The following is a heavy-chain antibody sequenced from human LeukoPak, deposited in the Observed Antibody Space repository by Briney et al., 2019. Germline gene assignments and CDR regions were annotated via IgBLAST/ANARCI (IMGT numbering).Heavy chain of an antibody. CDR2: ISGSGANT. CDR3: ARDFLRGAPDY. CDR1: GFTFSSYA. Sequence: GGSLRLSCAASGFTFSSYAMNWDRQAPGKGLEWVSAISGSGANTYYADSVKGRFTISRDNSMNTLYLQMNSLRAEDTAVYYCARDFLRGAPDYWGQGTLVTVSS. J-gene: IGHJ4*02. D-gene: IGHD3-10*01. V-gene: IGHV3-23*01.